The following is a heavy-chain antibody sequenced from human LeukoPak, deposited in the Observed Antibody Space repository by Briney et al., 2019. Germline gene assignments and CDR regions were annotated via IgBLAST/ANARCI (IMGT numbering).Heavy chain of an antibody. D-gene: IGHD3-22*01. Sequence: SETLSLTCTVSVGSISSPYWSWIRQPPGRGLEWIGYIYYSGSTNYNPSLKSRVTISVDTSKNQFSLKLSSVTAADTAVYYCARDGRRRYYDSSGYYDYWGQGTLVTVSS. J-gene: IGHJ4*02. CDR2: IYYSGST. CDR1: VGSISSPY. CDR3: ARDGRRRYYDSSGYYDY. V-gene: IGHV4-59*11.